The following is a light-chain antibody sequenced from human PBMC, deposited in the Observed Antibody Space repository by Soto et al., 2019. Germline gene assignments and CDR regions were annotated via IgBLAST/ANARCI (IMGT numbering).Light chain of an antibody. CDR3: LQRSNWPFT. Sequence: EVVMTLSPATLSVSPGEGVTLSCRASQGIGDTLAWYQHKPGQTPRLLIYDTSTRATGVPARFSGSRSGPEFTLTISSLEPEDFAVYYCLQRSNWPFTFGQGTKLEIK. CDR2: DTS. V-gene: IGKV3D-11*01. J-gene: IGKJ2*01. CDR1: QGIGDT.